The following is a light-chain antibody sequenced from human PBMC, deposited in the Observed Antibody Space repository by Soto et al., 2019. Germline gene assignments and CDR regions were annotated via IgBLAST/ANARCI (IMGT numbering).Light chain of an antibody. CDR3: SSYTRSSFYV. Sequence: QSALTQPASVSGSPGQSITISCTGTSSDVGGYNYVSWYQQHPGKAPKLMIYDVSNRPSGVSTRFSGAKSGNTASLTISWLQAEDEADYYCSSYTRSSFYVFGTGTKLTVL. V-gene: IGLV2-14*01. J-gene: IGLJ1*01. CDR2: DVS. CDR1: SSDVGGYNY.